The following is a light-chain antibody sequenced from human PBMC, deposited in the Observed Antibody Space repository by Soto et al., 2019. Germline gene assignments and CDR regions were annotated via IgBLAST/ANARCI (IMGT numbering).Light chain of an antibody. V-gene: IGKV3-20*01. CDR1: QVVTSNY. Sequence: EIVLTQSPATLSLSPGERATLSCRASQVVTSNYLAWYQQKPGQAPRLLFYGASSRATGIPDRFSGSGSGTDFTLTISRLEPEDFAVYYCQQYGGSPRVTFGGGTKVEIK. J-gene: IGKJ4*01. CDR2: GAS. CDR3: QQYGGSPRVT.